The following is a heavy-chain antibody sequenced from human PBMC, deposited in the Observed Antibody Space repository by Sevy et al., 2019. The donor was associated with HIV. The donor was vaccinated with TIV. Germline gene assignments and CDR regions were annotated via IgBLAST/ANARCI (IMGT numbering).Heavy chain of an antibody. CDR3: ASGTGV. V-gene: IGHV1-46*01. Sequence: ASVKVSCKASGYTFTTYYMHWVRQAPGQGLEWMGIIIPSGGSTTYAQKFQGRITMTRDTSTSTAYMELSSLRSEDTAIYYCASGTGVWGQGTPVTVSS. CDR2: IIPSGGST. D-gene: IGHD1-26*01. J-gene: IGHJ4*02. CDR1: GYTFTTYY.